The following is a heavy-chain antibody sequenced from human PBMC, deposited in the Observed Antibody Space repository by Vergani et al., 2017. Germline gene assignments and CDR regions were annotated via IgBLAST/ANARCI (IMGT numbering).Heavy chain of an antibody. V-gene: IGHV5-51*01. Sequence: EVQLVQSGAEVKKPGESLKISCKGSGYSFTRYWIGWLRQIPGKGLEWMGIIYPGDSDTRYSPSFQGQVTISADKSISTAYLQWSSLKATYAAMYYCARHGGWGVVVVAATPGYYYYGMDVSGQGTTVTVSS. CDR2: IYPGDSDT. CDR3: ARHGGWGVVVVAATPGYYYYGMDV. J-gene: IGHJ6*02. D-gene: IGHD2-15*01. CDR1: GYSFTRYW.